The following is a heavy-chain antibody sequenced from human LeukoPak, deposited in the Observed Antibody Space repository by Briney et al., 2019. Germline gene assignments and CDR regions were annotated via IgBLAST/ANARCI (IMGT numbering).Heavy chain of an antibody. CDR1: GFTFDDYA. D-gene: IGHD2-15*01. V-gene: IGHV3-9*01. J-gene: IGHJ5*02. CDR3: AKTGTFAWDVGATGWFDP. Sequence: PGGSLRLSCAASGFTFDDYAMHWVRQAPGKGLEWVSGISWNSGNIGYADSVKGRFTISRDNAKNSLYLQMTSLRADDTALYYCAKTGTFAWDVGATGWFDPWGQGTLVTVSS. CDR2: ISWNSGNI.